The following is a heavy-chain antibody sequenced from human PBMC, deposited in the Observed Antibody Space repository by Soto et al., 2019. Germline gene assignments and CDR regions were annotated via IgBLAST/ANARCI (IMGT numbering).Heavy chain of an antibody. CDR2: IYPGDSDT. J-gene: IGHJ3*02. CDR1: GYSFTSYW. Sequence: GEPLKISGKGAGYSFTSYWIGWVRQMPGKGLEWMGIIYPGDSDTRYSPSFQGQVTISADKSISTAYLQWSSLKASDTAMYYCARATKYNWYYRDAFDIWGQGTTVTVS. V-gene: IGHV5-51*01. D-gene: IGHD1-7*01. CDR3: ARATKYNWYYRDAFDI.